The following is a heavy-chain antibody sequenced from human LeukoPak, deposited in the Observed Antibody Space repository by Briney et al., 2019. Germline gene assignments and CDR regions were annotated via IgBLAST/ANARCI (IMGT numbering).Heavy chain of an antibody. Sequence: SVKVSCKASGGTFSSYAISWVRQAPGQGLEWMGGIIPIFGTANYAQKFQGRVTITADESTSTAYMELSSLRSEDTAVYYCARDPGPYLAAEEDYWGQGTLVTVSS. V-gene: IGHV1-69*13. CDR3: ARDPGPYLAAEEDY. D-gene: IGHD6-13*01. CDR2: IIPIFGTA. CDR1: GGTFSSYA. J-gene: IGHJ4*02.